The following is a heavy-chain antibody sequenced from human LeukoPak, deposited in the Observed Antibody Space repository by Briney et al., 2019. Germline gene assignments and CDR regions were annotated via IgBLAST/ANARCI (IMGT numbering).Heavy chain of an antibody. CDR1: GGSISSYY. J-gene: IGHJ3*02. Sequence: SETPSLTCTVSGGSISSYYWSWIRQPPGKGLEWIGYIYYSGSTNYNPSLKSRVTISVDTSKNQFSLKLSSVTAADTAVYYCAREGGYCSGGSCYEFGESAFDIWGQGTMVTVSS. V-gene: IGHV4-59*01. CDR3: AREGGYCSGGSCYEFGESAFDI. CDR2: IYYSGST. D-gene: IGHD2-15*01.